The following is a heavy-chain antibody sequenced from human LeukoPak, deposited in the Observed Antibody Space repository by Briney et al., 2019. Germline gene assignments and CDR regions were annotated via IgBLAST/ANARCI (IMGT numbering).Heavy chain of an antibody. CDR3: ARSIPFWSGYMDV. CDR1: GCTFSSYA. D-gene: IGHD3-3*01. Sequence: ASVKVSCKASGCTFSSYAISWVRQAPGQGLEWMGGINPIFGTANYAQKFQGRVTITTDESTSTAYMELSSLRSEDTAVYYCARSIPFWSGYMDVWGKGTTVTVSS. V-gene: IGHV1-69*05. CDR2: INPIFGTA. J-gene: IGHJ6*03.